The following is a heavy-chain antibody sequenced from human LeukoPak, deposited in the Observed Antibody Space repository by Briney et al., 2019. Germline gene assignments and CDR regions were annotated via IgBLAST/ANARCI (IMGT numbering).Heavy chain of an antibody. J-gene: IGHJ4*02. CDR3: ARATYSSGWGTSDY. CDR1: GGSISSYY. CDR2: IYYSGST. V-gene: IGHV4-59*01. D-gene: IGHD6-19*01. Sequence: SETLSLTCTVSGGSISSYYWSWIRQPPGKGLEWIGYIYYSGSTNYNPSLQSRVTISVDTSKNQFSLKLSSVTAADTAVYYCARATYSSGWGTSDYWGQGTLVTISS.